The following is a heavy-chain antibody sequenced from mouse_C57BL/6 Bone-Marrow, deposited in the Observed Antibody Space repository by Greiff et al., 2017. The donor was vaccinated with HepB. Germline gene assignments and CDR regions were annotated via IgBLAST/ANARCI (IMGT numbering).Heavy chain of an antibody. CDR1: GYTFTSYW. CDR2: IDPSDSYI. CDR3: ARRGSRLSWFAY. J-gene: IGHJ3*01. Sequence: QVQLQQSGAEFVKPGASVKLSCKASGYTFTSYWMQWVKQRPGQGLEWIGEIDPSDSYINYNQKFKGKATMTVDTSSSTAYMQLSSLTSEDSAVYYCARRGSRLSWFAYWGQGTLVTVSA. V-gene: IGHV1-50*01.